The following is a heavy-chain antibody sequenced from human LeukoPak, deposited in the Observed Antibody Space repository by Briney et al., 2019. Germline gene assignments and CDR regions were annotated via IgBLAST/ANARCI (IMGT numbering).Heavy chain of an antibody. V-gene: IGHV3-7*01. D-gene: IGHD2-2*01. CDR2: IKADGSEE. J-gene: IGHJ3*02. CDR1: GFSFSSYY. Sequence: PGGSLRLSCAASGFSFSSYYMNWVRQAPGKGLEWVANIKADGSEEDYVDSVKGRFIISRDNAKNSLYLQMNRLRADDTAVYYCARYCSSASCHDAFDIWGQGTMVTVSS. CDR3: ARYCSSASCHDAFDI.